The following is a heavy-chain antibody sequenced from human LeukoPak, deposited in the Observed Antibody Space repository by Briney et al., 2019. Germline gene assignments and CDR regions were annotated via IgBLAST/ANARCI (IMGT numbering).Heavy chain of an antibody. CDR2: IIPIFGTA. D-gene: IGHD5-18*01. J-gene: IGHJ3*02. CDR1: GGTFSSYA. Sequence: SVKVSCKASGGTFSSYAISWVRQAPGQGLEWMGRIIPIFGTANYAQKFQGRVTITTDKSTSTAYMELSSLRSEDTAVYYCAREYSYGYGGAFDIWGQGTMVTVSS. V-gene: IGHV1-69*05. CDR3: AREYSYGYGGAFDI.